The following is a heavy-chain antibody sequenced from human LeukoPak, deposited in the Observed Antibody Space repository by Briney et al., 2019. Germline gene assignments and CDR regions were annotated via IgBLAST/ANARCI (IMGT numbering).Heavy chain of an antibody. D-gene: IGHD6-13*01. Sequence: SETLSLTCAVYGGSFSGYYWSWIRQPPGKGLEWIGEINHSGSTNYNPSLKSRVTISVDTSKNQFSLKLSSVTAADTAVYYCARESIAAAGSGGEYFQHWGQGTLATVSS. CDR1: GGSFSGYY. CDR3: ARESIAAAGSGGEYFQH. CDR2: INHSGST. J-gene: IGHJ1*01. V-gene: IGHV4-34*01.